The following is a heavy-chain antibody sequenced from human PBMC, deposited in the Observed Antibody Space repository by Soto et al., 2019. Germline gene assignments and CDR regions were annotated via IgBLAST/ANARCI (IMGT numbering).Heavy chain of an antibody. D-gene: IGHD4-4*01. J-gene: IGHJ4*02. CDR1: GFTFSTYG. Sequence: QVQLEESGGGVVQPGRSLRLSCAASGFTFSTYGMHWVRQAPGKGLEWVAFISYDGSNKYYADSVKGRFTISRDNSKNTLYLQMNSLRAEDTAVYYCAKDYTDYTSSFDYWGQGTLVTVSS. CDR3: AKDYTDYTSSFDY. CDR2: ISYDGSNK. V-gene: IGHV3-30*18.